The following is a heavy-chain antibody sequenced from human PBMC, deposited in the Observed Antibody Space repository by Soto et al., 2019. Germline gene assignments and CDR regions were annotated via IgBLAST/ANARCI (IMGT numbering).Heavy chain of an antibody. CDR3: AKNPHCSSTSCSYSSSSSLVYYFDY. Sequence: QPGGSLRLSCAASGFTFSSYAMSWVRQAPGKGLEWVSAISGSGGSTYYADSVKGRFTISRDNSKNTLYLQMNSLRAEDTAVYYCAKNPHCSSTSCSYSSSSSLVYYFDYWGQGTLVTVSS. CDR2: ISGSGGST. V-gene: IGHV3-23*01. CDR1: GFTFSSYA. D-gene: IGHD2-2*01. J-gene: IGHJ4*02.